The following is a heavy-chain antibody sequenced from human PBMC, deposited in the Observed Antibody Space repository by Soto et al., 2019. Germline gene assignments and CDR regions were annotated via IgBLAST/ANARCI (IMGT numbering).Heavy chain of an antibody. J-gene: IGHJ4*02. D-gene: IGHD6-19*01. CDR3: ARETIAVAGANDY. V-gene: IGHV3-21*01. CDR2: ISSSSSYI. Sequence: EVQLVESGGGLVKPGGSLRLSCAASGFTFSSYSMTWVRQAPGKGLEWVSSISSSSSYIYYADSVKGRFTNSRDNAKNSLYPQMNSLRAEDTAVYYCARETIAVAGANDYWGQGTLVTVSS. CDR1: GFTFSSYS.